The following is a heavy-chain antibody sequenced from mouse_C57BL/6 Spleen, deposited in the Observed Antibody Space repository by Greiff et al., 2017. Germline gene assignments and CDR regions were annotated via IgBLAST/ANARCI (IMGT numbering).Heavy chain of an antibody. Sequence: QVQLQQSGAELVKPGASVKISCKASGYAFSSYWMNWVKQRPGKGLEWIGQIYPGDGDTNYNGKFKGKATLTADKSSSTAYMQLSSLTAEDSAVYFCARHSSVHYFDYWGQGTTLTVSS. CDR1: GYAFSSYW. V-gene: IGHV1-80*01. D-gene: IGHD3-2*02. J-gene: IGHJ2*01. CDR3: ARHSSVHYFDY. CDR2: IYPGDGDT.